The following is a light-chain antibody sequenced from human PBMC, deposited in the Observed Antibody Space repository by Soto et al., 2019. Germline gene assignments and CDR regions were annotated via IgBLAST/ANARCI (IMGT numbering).Light chain of an antibody. CDR1: SSDVGGYDY. CDR2: EVF. CDR3: LSYTGSSARI. Sequence: QSALTQPASVSGSPGQSITISCTGTSSDVGGYDYVSWYQQNPGKAPKLMIYEVFNRPSGVSGRFSGSKSGNTASLTISGLQAEDEGDYYCLSYTGSSARIFGTGTKLTAL. J-gene: IGLJ1*01. V-gene: IGLV2-14*01.